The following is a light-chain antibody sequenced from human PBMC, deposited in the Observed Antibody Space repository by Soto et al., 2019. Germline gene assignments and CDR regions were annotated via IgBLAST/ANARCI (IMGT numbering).Light chain of an antibody. Sequence: DIQMTQSPSTLSASVGDRVTITCRASQSISNWLAWYQQKPGKAPKVLIYDASNLEYGVPSRFSGSGFGTEFILTISSLQPDDFATYWCQHYGGMWTFGQGTKVDI. J-gene: IGKJ1*01. V-gene: IGKV1-5*01. CDR2: DAS. CDR1: QSISNW. CDR3: QHYGGMWT.